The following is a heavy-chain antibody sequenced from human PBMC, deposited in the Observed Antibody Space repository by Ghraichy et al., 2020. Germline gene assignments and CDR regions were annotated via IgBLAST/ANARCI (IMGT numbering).Heavy chain of an antibody. Sequence: GGSLRLSCAASGFTFGDYAMSWVRQPPGKGLDWVSTIDKSDGTTYYANSVKGRFAISRDNSRNTLYLQMDSLRADDTAMYYCAKRQGFGVHSWHFDLCGRRTLVTVSS. CDR2: IDKSDGTT. CDR3: AKRQGFGVHSWHFDL. D-gene: IGHD2-8*01. CDR1: GFTFGDYA. J-gene: IGHJ2*01. V-gene: IGHV3-23*01.